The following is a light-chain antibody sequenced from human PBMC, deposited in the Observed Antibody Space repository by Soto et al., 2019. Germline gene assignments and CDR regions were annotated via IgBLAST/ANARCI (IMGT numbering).Light chain of an antibody. Sequence: QSVLPQAPSGSGAPGQRVTISCTGSSSNIGAGYDVHWYQQLPGTAPKLLIYGNSNRPSGVPDRFSGSKSGTSASLAITGLQAEDEADYYCQSYDSSLSGSNVFGTGTKVTVL. CDR1: SSNIGAGYD. J-gene: IGLJ1*01. CDR3: QSYDSSLSGSNV. V-gene: IGLV1-40*01. CDR2: GNS.